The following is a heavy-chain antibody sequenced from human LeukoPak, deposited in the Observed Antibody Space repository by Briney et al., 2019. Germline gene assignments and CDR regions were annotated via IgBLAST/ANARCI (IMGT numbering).Heavy chain of an antibody. CDR1: GYTLTELS. CDR2: FDPEDGET. CDR3: ATGEVPAAITAEYFQH. Sequence: ASVKVSCKVSGYTLTELSMRWVRQAPGKGLEWMGGFDPEDGETIYAQKFQGRVTMTEDTSTDTAYMELSSLRSEDTAVYYCATGEVPAAITAEYFQHWGQGTLVTVSS. J-gene: IGHJ1*01. D-gene: IGHD2-2*02. V-gene: IGHV1-24*01.